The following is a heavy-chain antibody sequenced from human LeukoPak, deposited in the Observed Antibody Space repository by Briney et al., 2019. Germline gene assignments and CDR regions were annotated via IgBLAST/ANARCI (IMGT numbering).Heavy chain of an antibody. V-gene: IGHV3-69-1*01. CDR1: GFTLTNYD. D-gene: IGHD1-26*01. J-gene: IGHJ5*02. CDR3: ARAQVGAPTDL. CDR2: ISIGGNT. Sequence: GGSLRLSCAASGFTLTNYDIMWVRQAPGKALEWVSTISIGGNTYHADSVKGRFTLSRDNAKNSLYLQMNSLGAEDTAVYYCARAQVGAPTDLWGQGTLVTVSS.